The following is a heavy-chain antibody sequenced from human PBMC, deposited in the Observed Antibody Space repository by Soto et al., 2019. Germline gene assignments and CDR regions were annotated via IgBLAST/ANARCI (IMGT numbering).Heavy chain of an antibody. V-gene: IGHV4-28*01. CDR1: GYSISSSNW. CDR3: ARIAAASGQPAFLFFDY. Sequence: QVQLQESGPGLVKPSDTLSLTCAVSGYSISSSNWWGWIRQPPGNGLEWIGYIYYSGSTYYNPSLKSRVTMSVDTSKNQFSLKLSSVTAVDTAVYYCARIAAASGQPAFLFFDYWGQGTLVTVSS. CDR2: IYYSGST. J-gene: IGHJ4*02. D-gene: IGHD6-13*01.